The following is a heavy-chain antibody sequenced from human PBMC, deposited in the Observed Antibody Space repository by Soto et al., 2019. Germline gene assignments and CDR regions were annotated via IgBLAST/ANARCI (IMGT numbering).Heavy chain of an antibody. Sequence: KTSETLSLTCTVSGGSISSGDYYWSWIRQPPGKGLEWIGYIYYSGSTYYNPSLKSRVTTSVDTSKNQFSLKLSSVTAADTAVYYRARLSEGVGYYYGMDVWGQGTTVTSP. J-gene: IGHJ6*02. V-gene: IGHV4-30-4*01. CDR3: ARLSEGVGYYYGMDV. D-gene: IGHD1-26*01. CDR1: GGSISSGDYY. CDR2: IYYSGST.